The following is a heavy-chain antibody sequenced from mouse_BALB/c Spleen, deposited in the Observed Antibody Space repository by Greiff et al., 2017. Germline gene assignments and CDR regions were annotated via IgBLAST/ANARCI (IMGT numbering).Heavy chain of an antibody. Sequence: EVKLQESGPELVKPGASVKMSCKASGYTFTSYVMHWVKQKPGQGLEWIGYINPYNDGTKYNEKFKGKATLTSDKSSSTAYMELSSLTSEDSAVYYCARQGGDGDWYFDVWGAGTTVTVSS. V-gene: IGHV1-14*01. J-gene: IGHJ1*01. CDR3: ARQGGDGDWYFDV. CDR1: GYTFTSYV. CDR2: INPYNDGT.